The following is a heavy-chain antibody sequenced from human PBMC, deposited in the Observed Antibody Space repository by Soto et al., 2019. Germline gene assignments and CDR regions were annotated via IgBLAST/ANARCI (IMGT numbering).Heavy chain of an antibody. D-gene: IGHD5-12*01. CDR1: GFTFSSYS. V-gene: IGHV3-21*01. CDR3: ARVRGVEMATITVDY. Sequence: GGSLRLSCAASGFTFSSYSMNWVRQAPGKGLEWVSSISSSSSYIYYADSVKGRFTISRDNAKNSLYLQMNSLRAEDTAVYYCARVRGVEMATITVDYWGQGTLVTVSS. CDR2: ISSSSSYI. J-gene: IGHJ4*02.